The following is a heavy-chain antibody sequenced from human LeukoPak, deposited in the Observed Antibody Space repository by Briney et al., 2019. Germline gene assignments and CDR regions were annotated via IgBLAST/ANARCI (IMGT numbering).Heavy chain of an antibody. CDR1: GGSISSSSYN. V-gene: IGHV4-39*01. Sequence: SETLSLTCAVSGGSISSSSYNWGWIRQPPGKGLEWMGSIYYSGNTYYNPSLKSRVTISVDTSKNQFSLKLSSVTAADTALYYCARLCIKTSCYTSDYWGQGTLVTVSP. D-gene: IGHD2-2*02. CDR2: IYYSGNT. CDR3: ARLCIKTSCYTSDY. J-gene: IGHJ4*02.